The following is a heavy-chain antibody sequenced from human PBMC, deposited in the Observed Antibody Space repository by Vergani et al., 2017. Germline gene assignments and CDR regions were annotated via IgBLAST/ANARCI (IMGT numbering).Heavy chain of an antibody. CDR2: FDPEDGET. Sequence: VQLVQSGAEVKKPGESLKISCKGSGYSFTSYWIDWVRQAPGKGLEWMGGFDPEDGETIYAQKFQGRVTMTEDTSTDTAYMELSSLRSEDTAVYYCATWGIVVVPAAPPSDKYYYYMDVWGKGTTVTVSS. CDR3: ATWGIVVVPAAPPSDKYYYYMDV. V-gene: IGHV1-24*01. CDR1: GYSFTSYW. D-gene: IGHD2-2*01. J-gene: IGHJ6*03.